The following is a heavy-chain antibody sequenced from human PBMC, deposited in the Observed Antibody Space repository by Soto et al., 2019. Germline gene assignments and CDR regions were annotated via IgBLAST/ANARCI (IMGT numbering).Heavy chain of an antibody. CDR3: ARDHITGTTGVGY. J-gene: IGHJ4*02. CDR2: ISSSSSSI. V-gene: IGHV3-21*04. CDR1: GFTLTGYS. D-gene: IGHD1-20*01. Sequence: GGSLRLSCVASGFTLTGYSLNWVRQTPGKGLEWVSSISSSSSSIYYADSVRGRFAISRDNAKNSLYLQMNSLRSEDTAVYYCARDHITGTTGVGYWGQGTLVTVSS.